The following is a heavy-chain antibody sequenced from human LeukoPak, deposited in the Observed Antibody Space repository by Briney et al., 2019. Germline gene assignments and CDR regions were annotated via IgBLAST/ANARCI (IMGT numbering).Heavy chain of an antibody. CDR1: GSMYNYY. CDR3: ARDSSTWRFGKLLSLNWFDP. Sequence: PSETVSLTCTVSGSMYNYYWSWIRQPPGKGLEWIGYIHYDGITNYSPSLKSRVTMSLDTSKNQVSLKLNSVSAADTAVYYCARDSSTWRFGKLLSLNWFDPWGQGTLVTVSS. D-gene: IGHD3-10*01. CDR2: IHYDGIT. V-gene: IGHV4-59*12. J-gene: IGHJ5*02.